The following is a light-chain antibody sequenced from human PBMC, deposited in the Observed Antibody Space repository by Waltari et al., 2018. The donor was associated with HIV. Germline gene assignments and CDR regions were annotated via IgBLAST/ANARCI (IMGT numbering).Light chain of an antibody. J-gene: IGLJ3*02. CDR1: SSNIGAGSD. CDR2: ANY. CDR3: QSFDIRLRKWV. Sequence: QSVLTQPPSVSGAPGQTVTIPCTGSSSNIGAGSDVHWYQQFPGRAHRLLIHANYIRPPGGPERFSGSKSGTSAALTISGLQAEDDADYFCQSFDIRLRKWVFGGGARVTVL. V-gene: IGLV1-40*01.